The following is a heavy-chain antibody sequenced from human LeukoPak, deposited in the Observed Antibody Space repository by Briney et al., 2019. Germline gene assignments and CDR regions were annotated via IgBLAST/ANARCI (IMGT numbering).Heavy chain of an antibody. CDR2: IYYTGII. CDR1: GDSITSHY. D-gene: IGHD3-22*01. V-gene: IGHV4-59*11. Sequence: PSETLSLTCNVPGDSITSHYWNWIRQPPGKGLEWIGYIYYTGIIKYNPSLTSRVSMSVDTSKNQFFLKMKSVTAADTAVYHCARSVDYFDNTGPHMMFDYWGQGSLVTVSS. J-gene: IGHJ4*02. CDR3: ARSVDYFDNTGPHMMFDY.